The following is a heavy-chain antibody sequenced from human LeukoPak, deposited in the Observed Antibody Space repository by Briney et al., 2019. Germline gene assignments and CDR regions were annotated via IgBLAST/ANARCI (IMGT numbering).Heavy chain of an antibody. CDR1: GGSISSYY. CDR2: IYYSGST. D-gene: IGHD5-18*01. J-gene: IGHJ4*02. CDR3: ARSGPYSYAKGAFDY. Sequence: SETLSLTCTVSGGSISSYYWSWIRQPPGKGLEWIGYIYYSGSTNYNPSLKSRVTISVDTSKNQFSLKLSSVTAADTAVYYCARSGPYSYAKGAFDYWGQGTLVTVSS. V-gene: IGHV4-59*01.